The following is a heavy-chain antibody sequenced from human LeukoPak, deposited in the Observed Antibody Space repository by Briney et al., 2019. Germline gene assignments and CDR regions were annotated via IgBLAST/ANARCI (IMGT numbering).Heavy chain of an antibody. CDR1: GFIFRSYS. CDR2: INTGGIAT. V-gene: IGHV3-48*02. Sequence: GGSLRLSCAASGFIFRSYSMIWVRQAPGKGLEWVSYINTGGIATSCADSVKGRFTISRDNAKISLNLQMNSLRDEDTAVYYCAREGFYGGFDIWGQGTMVTVSS. J-gene: IGHJ3*02. D-gene: IGHD4/OR15-4a*01. CDR3: AREGFYGGFDI.